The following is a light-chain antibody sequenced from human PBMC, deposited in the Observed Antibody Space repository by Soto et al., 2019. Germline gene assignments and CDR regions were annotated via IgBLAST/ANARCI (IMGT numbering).Light chain of an antibody. J-gene: IGLJ2*01. CDR3: SAWDDSLNGPV. V-gene: IGLV1-44*01. Sequence: QSVLTQPPSASGTPGQRVTISCSGGSSNIGSNTVNWYQQLPGTAPKLVIYIDNQRPSGVPDRFSRSKSGTSASLAISGLQSDDGAEYYFSAWDDSLNGPVFGGGTKLTVL. CDR1: SSNIGSNT. CDR2: IDN.